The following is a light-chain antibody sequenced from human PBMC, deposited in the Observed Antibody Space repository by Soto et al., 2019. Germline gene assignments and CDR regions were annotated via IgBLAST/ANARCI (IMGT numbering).Light chain of an antibody. V-gene: IGLV2-8*01. CDR1: TNDVGGFNY. CDR2: EVD. J-gene: IGLJ1*01. CDR3: TSYAGNSNYV. Sequence: QSVLTQPPSASGSAGQSVSISCTGPTNDVGGFNYVSCYQQHPGRVPKLIIYEVDKRPSGVPDRFSGSKSGNTASLTVSGLQADDEADYYCTSYAGNSNYVFGTGTRSPS.